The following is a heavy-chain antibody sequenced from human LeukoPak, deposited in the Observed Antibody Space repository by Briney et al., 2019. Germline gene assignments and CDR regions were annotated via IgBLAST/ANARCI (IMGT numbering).Heavy chain of an antibody. V-gene: IGHV3-74*01. CDR2: INIDGSST. Sequence: RSGGSLRPSCAASGLTFDDYGMSWVRQAPGKGLVWVSRINIDGSSTSYADSVKGRFTISRENAKNTLYLQMNSLRAEDTAVYYCARSPHPTYYYGSGSYPPNDYWGQGTLVTVSS. D-gene: IGHD3-10*01. CDR3: ARSPHPTYYYGSGSYPPNDY. J-gene: IGHJ4*02. CDR1: GLTFDDYG.